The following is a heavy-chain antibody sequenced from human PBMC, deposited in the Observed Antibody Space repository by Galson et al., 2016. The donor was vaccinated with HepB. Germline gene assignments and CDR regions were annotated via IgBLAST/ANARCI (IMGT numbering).Heavy chain of an antibody. D-gene: IGHD3-10*01. Sequence: SVKVSCKASGGTFSSYGITWVRQAPGQGLEWMGEIIPIFGTVEYVQNFQGRVTITADTSTSTVYMELNSLRSEDTAVYYCARQFLAARGWFDPWGQGTLVTVSS. CDR2: IIPIFGTV. CDR3: ARQFLAARGWFDP. CDR1: GGTFSSYG. J-gene: IGHJ5*02. V-gene: IGHV1-69*06.